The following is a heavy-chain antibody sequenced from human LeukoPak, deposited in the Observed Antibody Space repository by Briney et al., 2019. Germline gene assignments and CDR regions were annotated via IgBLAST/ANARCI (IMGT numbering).Heavy chain of an antibody. CDR2: IGTYNGHT. CDR1: GYTFTNYD. J-gene: IGHJ4*02. V-gene: IGHV1-18*01. D-gene: IGHD1-7*01. Sequence: GASVKVSCKASGYTFTNYDINWVRQAPGQGLEWMGWIGTYNGHTNYAQRLQGRVTLTTDTSTSMAYMELRSLRSDDTAVYYCARISNWKYQGFESWGQGTLVTVSS. CDR3: ARISNWKYQGFES.